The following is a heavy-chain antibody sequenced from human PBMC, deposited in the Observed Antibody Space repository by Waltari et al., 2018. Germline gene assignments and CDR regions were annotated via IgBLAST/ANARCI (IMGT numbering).Heavy chain of an antibody. V-gene: IGHV4-39*07. J-gene: IGHJ3*02. D-gene: IGHD4-17*01. CDR3: AREGIGYGDYVGAFDI. Sequence: QLQLQESGPGLVKPSETLSLTCTVSGGSISSSSYYWGWIRQPPGKGLEWIGSIYYSGGTYYNPSLKSRVTISVDTSKNQFSLKLSSVTAADTAVYYCAREGIGYGDYVGAFDIWGQGTMVTVSS. CDR1: GGSISSSSYY. CDR2: IYYSGGT.